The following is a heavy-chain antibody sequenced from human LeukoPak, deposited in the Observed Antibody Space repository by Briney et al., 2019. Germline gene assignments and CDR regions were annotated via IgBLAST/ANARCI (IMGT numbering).Heavy chain of an antibody. CDR2: VSFDGSNE. V-gene: IGHV3-30-3*01. CDR3: ARGVGYTLVS. J-gene: IGHJ5*02. CDR1: GFTFRTSA. Sequence: GGSLRLSCADSGFTFRTSAMHWVRQAPGKGLEWVAVVSFDGSNENYADPVRGRFIISRDNSKNTLYLQMSGLRREDTAMYYCARGVGYTLVSWGQGTLVTVSS. D-gene: IGHD5-24*01.